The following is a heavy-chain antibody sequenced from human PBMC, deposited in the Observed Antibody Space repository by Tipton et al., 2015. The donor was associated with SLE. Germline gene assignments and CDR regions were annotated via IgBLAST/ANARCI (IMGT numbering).Heavy chain of an antibody. CDR2: IYPGDSDT. CDR3: ARQSEAAAGKDWFDP. CDR1: GVTISSNF. Sequence: SLRLSCAASGVTISSNFMSWVRQAPGKGLEWMGIIYPGDSDTRYSPSFQGQVTISADKSISTVYLQWRSLKASDTAMYYCARQSEAAAGKDWFDPWGQGTLVTVSS. D-gene: IGHD6-13*01. V-gene: IGHV5-51*01. J-gene: IGHJ5*02.